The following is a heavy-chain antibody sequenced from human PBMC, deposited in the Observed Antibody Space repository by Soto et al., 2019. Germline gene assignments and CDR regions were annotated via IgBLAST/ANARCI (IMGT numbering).Heavy chain of an antibody. CDR3: ARAELIVAGQAFDS. V-gene: IGHV1-46*01. J-gene: IGHJ4*02. CDR2: VNPSDGRA. D-gene: IGHD5-12*01. Sequence: QVDLVQSGAEVKKPGASVKMSCKSSGYRLSNYYMHWVRQAPGQGLEWMGVVNPSDGRANYARKFQGSVTRTWDTSTTTLYMEVNSLRSDDTAIYYCARAELIVAGQAFDSWGQGTLVTVSS. CDR1: GYRLSNYY.